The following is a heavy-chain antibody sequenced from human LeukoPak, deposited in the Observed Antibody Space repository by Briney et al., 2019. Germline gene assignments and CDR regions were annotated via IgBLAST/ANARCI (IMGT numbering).Heavy chain of an antibody. CDR2: ISGGSSTT. CDR3: AKVSLNMVNDAFDI. Sequence: PGGSLRLSCAASGFTFYSYGMSWVRQAPGKGLEWVSGISGGSSTTYYADSVKGRFTISRDNSKNTLYLQMNGLRAEDTAMYYCAKVSLNMVNDAFDIWGQGTMVSVSS. J-gene: IGHJ3*02. CDR1: GFTFYSYG. D-gene: IGHD4/OR15-4a*01. V-gene: IGHV3-23*01.